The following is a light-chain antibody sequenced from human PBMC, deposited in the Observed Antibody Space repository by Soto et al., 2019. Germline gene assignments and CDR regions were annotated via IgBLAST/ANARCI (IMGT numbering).Light chain of an antibody. CDR1: QTMSIY. Sequence: DIRLTQSPSSLSASVGDRVTITCRASQTMSIYLNWYQQRPGKAPKLLIYAASSLQNRVPARFSGSGSGTEFSLTITSVQPEDFATYFCQQTYSARWTFGQGTKVGI. V-gene: IGKV1-39*01. J-gene: IGKJ1*01. CDR3: QQTYSARWT. CDR2: AAS.